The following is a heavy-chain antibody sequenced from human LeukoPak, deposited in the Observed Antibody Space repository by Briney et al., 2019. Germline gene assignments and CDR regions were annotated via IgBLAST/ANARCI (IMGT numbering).Heavy chain of an antibody. D-gene: IGHD2-2*02. V-gene: IGHV1-3*01. Sequence: KFQGRVTITRDTSASTAYMELSGLRSEDTAVYYCARGAYCSSTSCYMRGFDYWGQGTLVTVSS. J-gene: IGHJ4*02. CDR3: ARGAYCSSTSCYMRGFDY.